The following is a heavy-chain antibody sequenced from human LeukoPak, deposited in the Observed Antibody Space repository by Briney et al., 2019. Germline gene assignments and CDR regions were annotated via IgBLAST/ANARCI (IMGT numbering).Heavy chain of an antibody. J-gene: IGHJ3*01. CDR3: AALDGYSYGSKVSQVDV. D-gene: IGHD5-18*01. CDR2: IKQDGSEK. CDR1: GFTFSNYW. V-gene: IGHV3-7*01. Sequence: GGSLRLSCAASGFTFSNYWMGWVRQAPGKGLEWVANIKQDGSEKYYVDSVTGRFTISRDNAQNSLYLQMNSLRAEDTAVYYCAALDGYSYGSKVSQVDVWGQGTMVTVSS.